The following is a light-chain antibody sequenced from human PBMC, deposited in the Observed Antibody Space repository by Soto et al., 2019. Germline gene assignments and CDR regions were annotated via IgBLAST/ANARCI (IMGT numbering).Light chain of an antibody. Sequence: EVVLTQSPATLSLSPGERATLSCRASQSVSNYLAWYQQKAGQYPXXLIYDASNRATGIPARFSGSGSGTEFTLTINSLEPEDFAVYYCQQRSDRLTFGGGTKVDIK. J-gene: IGKJ4*01. CDR2: DAS. CDR1: QSVSNY. CDR3: QQRSDRLT. V-gene: IGKV3-11*01.